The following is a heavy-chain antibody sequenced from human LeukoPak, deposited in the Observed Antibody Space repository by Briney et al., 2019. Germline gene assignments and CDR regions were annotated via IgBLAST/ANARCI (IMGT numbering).Heavy chain of an antibody. Sequence: GSSVKVSCKASGGTFNMYAINWVRQAPGQGLEWMGWISTYNDNTNYAQKLQGRVTMTTDTSTSTAYMELRSLRFDDTAVYYCARDQVGATMDYWGQGTLVTVSS. V-gene: IGHV1-18*01. CDR1: GGTFNMYA. CDR3: ARDQVGATMDY. CDR2: ISTYNDNT. D-gene: IGHD1-26*01. J-gene: IGHJ4*02.